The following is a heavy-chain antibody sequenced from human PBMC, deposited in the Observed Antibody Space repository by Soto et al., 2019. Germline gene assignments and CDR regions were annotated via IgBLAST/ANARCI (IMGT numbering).Heavy chain of an antibody. CDR2: ISAYNGKT. CDR3: ARDLIAVRPGWFDP. CDR1: GYTFNTYG. V-gene: IGHV1-18*04. J-gene: IGHJ5*02. D-gene: IGHD6-6*01. Sequence: ASVKVSCKASGYTFNTYGIGWVRQAPGQGLEWMGWISAYNGKTNCAEKFQGRVTMTTDTSTSTAYMELRSLRSDDTAMYYCARDLIAVRPGWFDPWGQGTLVTVSS.